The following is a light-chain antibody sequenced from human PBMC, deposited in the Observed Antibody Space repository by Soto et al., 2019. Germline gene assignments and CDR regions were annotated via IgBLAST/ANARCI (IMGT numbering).Light chain of an antibody. J-gene: IGLJ1*01. V-gene: IGLV2-14*03. CDR2: DVA. Sequence: QSVLTQPASVSDSPGQSITISCTGTSSDVGGSNFVSWYQQHLGKPPKLIIYDVANRPSGVSNRFSGSKSGSTASLIISRLQTEDEADYFCNSYTTSSTYVFGSGTRSPS. CDR1: SSDVGGSNF. CDR3: NSYTTSSTYV.